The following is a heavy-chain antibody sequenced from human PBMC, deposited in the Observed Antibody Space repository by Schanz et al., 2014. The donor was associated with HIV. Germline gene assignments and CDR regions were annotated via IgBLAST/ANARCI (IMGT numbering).Heavy chain of an antibody. D-gene: IGHD3-3*01. CDR3: AKTGWSQGNYYYYYGMDV. Sequence: VQLVESGGGLVQPGGSLRLSCAASGFTFSTKGMHWVRQAPGKGLEWVAVISYDGSNKYYADSVKGRFTISRDNSKNTLYLQMNSLRAEDTAVYYCAKTGWSQGNYYYYYGMDVWGQGTTVTVSS. V-gene: IGHV3-30*18. CDR2: ISYDGSNK. CDR1: GFTFSTKG. J-gene: IGHJ6*02.